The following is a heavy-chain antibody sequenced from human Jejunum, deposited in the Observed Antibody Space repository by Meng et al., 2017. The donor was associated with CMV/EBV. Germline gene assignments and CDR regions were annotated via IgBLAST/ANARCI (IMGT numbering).Heavy chain of an antibody. CDR1: GFTFSSYN. CDR2: ISSSSRYI. J-gene: IGHJ5*02. CDR3: ARDIDH. Sequence: DVPLVDSGGGLVKPGGSLRLSCIGSGFTFSSYNMTWVRQAPGKGLEWVSSISSSSRYINYADSVKGRFTISRDNAKNSLYLQMNSLRVEDTAIYYCARDIDHWGQGTLVTVFS. V-gene: IGHV3-21*01.